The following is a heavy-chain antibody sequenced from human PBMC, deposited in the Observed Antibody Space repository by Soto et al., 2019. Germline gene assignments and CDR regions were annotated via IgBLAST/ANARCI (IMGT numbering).Heavy chain of an antibody. J-gene: IGHJ4*02. CDR1: GYTFTSYD. V-gene: IGHV1-8*01. Sequence: ASVKVSCKASGYTFTSYDINWVRQATGQGLEWMGWMNPNSGNTGYAQKFQGGVTMTRNTSISTAYMELSSLRSEDTAVYYCARQRAPRFLEWFGYWGQGTLVTVS. CDR3: ARQRAPRFLEWFGY. D-gene: IGHD3-3*01. CDR2: MNPNSGNT.